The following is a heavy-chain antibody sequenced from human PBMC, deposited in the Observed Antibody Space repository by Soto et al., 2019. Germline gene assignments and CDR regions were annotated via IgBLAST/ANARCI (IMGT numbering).Heavy chain of an antibody. CDR2: ISYDGSNK. CDR3: AKDCVITMVRGVTGYYYGMDV. CDR1: GFTFSSYG. V-gene: IGHV3-30*18. Sequence: QVQLVESGGGVVQPGRSLRLSCAASGFTFSSYGMHWVRQAPGKGLEWVAVISYDGSNKYYADSVKGRFTISRDNSKNTLYLQMNSLRAEDTAVYNCAKDCVITMVRGVTGYYYGMDVWGQGTTVTVSS. D-gene: IGHD3-10*01. J-gene: IGHJ6*02.